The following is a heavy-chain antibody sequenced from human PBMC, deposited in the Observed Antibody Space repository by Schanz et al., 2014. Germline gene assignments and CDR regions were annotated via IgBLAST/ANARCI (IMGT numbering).Heavy chain of an antibody. D-gene: IGHD3-10*01. V-gene: IGHV3-74*01. CDR3: ARGDMVRGVFDY. Sequence: EVQLVESGGGLVQPGGSLRLSCAASGFTFSDSWMHWVRQAPGKGLVWVSRTSHDGSFTTFADSVKGRFTISRDNSKNTLYLQMNSLRTEDTAVYYCARGDMVRGVFDYWGQGTLVTVSS. CDR1: GFTFSDSW. J-gene: IGHJ4*02. CDR2: TSHDGSFT.